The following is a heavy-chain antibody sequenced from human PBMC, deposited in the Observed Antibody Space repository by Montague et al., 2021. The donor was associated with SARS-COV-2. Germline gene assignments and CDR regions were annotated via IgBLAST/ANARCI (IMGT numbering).Heavy chain of an antibody. CDR2: ISYDGSNK. CDR3: AKDQGDCSSSRCFRGWTYYYYGMDA. D-gene: IGHD2-2*01. CDR1: GFTFSSYG. V-gene: IGHV3-30*18. Sequence: SLSLSWSASGFTFSSYGIHWVRQAPGKGLEWVAVISYDGSNKHYADSVKDRFTISRDNSKNTLYLQMNSPRAEDTAVYYCAKDQGDCSSSRCFRGWTYYYYGMDAWGQGTTVTVSS. J-gene: IGHJ6*02.